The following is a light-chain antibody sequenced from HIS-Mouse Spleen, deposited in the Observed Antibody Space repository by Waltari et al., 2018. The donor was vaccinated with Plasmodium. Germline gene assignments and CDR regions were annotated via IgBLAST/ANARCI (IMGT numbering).Light chain of an antibody. CDR3: YSAADNNLV. CDR2: KDS. V-gene: IGLV3-27*01. CDR1: VLSQPS. Sequence: SYELTQPSSVSVSPGQTASTTCSGYVLSQPSARWFQQKPGQAPVLVIYKDSERPSGIPERFAGSSSGTTVTLTISGAQVEDEADYYCYSAADNNLVFGGGTKLTVL. J-gene: IGLJ3*02.